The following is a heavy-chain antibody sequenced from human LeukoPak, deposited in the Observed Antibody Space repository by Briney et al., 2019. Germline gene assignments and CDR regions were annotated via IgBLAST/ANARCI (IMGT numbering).Heavy chain of an antibody. V-gene: IGHV1-46*01. CDR3: ATTTAQQLVTYYFDY. J-gene: IGHJ4*02. CDR2: INPSGGST. D-gene: IGHD6-13*01. Sequence: ASVKVSCKSCGYTFTSYYMHWVRQAPGQGLEWMGIINPSGGSTSYAQKFQGRVTMTRDTSTSTVYMELSSLRSEDTAVYYCATTTAQQLVTYYFDYWGQGTLVTVSS. CDR1: GYTFTSYY.